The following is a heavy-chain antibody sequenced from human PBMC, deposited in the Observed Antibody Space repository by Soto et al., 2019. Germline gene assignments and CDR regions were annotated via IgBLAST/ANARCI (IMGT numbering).Heavy chain of an antibody. J-gene: IGHJ4*02. D-gene: IGHD3-10*01. Sequence: EVQLVESGGGLVQPGGSLKLSCAVSGFTFSGSAIHWVRQTSGKGLEWVGRIRSKANNYATAYAPSVKGRFTISRDDLKNTGYLQMNSLKTGDTAMYFCTRSLGGWSGSNDYWGQGTLVTVSS. V-gene: IGHV3-73*01. CDR3: TRSLGGWSGSNDY. CDR1: GFTFSGSA. CDR2: IRSKANNYAT.